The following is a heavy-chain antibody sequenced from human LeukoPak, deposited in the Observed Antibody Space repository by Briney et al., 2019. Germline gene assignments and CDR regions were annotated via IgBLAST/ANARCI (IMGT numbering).Heavy chain of an antibody. CDR2: ISGSGSTI. D-gene: IGHD6-13*01. V-gene: IGHV3-11*04. CDR3: AGGGQLVPYYYYYYMDV. CDR1: GFTFSDYY. Sequence: GGSLRLSCAASGFTFSDYYMSWIRQAPGKGLEWVSYISGSGSTIYYADSVKGRFTISRDNAKNSLYLQMNSLRAEDTAVYYCAGGGQLVPYYYYYYMDVWGKGTTVTVSS. J-gene: IGHJ6*03.